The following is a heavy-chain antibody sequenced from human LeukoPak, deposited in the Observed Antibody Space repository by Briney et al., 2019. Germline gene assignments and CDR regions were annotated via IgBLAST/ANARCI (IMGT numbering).Heavy chain of an antibody. J-gene: IGHJ1*01. D-gene: IGHD6-19*01. CDR3: ARNSEDRIAVAGNVQH. CDR1: GFSFSIFG. V-gene: IGHV3-30*03. CDR2: ISYDGSNK. Sequence: GGSLTLSCALSGFSFSIFGTQWVRQAPGGGLEWVAVISYDGSNKYYDDSVKRRFAISRDNSNNTLYQKMNSLRAEDTAVYYCARNSEDRIAVAGNVQHWGQGTLVTVSS.